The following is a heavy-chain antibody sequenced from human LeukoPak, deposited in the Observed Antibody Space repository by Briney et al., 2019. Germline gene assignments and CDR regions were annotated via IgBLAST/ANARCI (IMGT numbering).Heavy chain of an antibody. CDR2: IYTSGST. D-gene: IGHD6-19*01. V-gene: IGHV4-59*10. CDR1: GGSFTGYY. CDR3: ARDIAVAGTPGNWFDP. Sequence: SETLSLTCDVNGGSFTGYYWSWIRQPPGKGLEWIGRIYTSGSTNYNPSLKSRVTMSVDTSKNQFSLKLSSVTAADTAVYYCARDIAVAGTPGNWFDPWGQGTLVTVSS. J-gene: IGHJ5*02.